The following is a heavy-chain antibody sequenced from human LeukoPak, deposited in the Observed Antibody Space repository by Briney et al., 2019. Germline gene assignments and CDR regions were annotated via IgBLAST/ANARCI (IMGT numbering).Heavy chain of an antibody. J-gene: IGHJ6*03. Sequence: SETLSLTCTVSGGSISSSSYYWGWIRQPPGKGLEWIGSIYYSGSTYYNPSLKSRVTISVDTSKNQFSLKLSSVTAADTAVYYCARLIYGDYVESDYYYMDVWGKGTTVTISS. D-gene: IGHD4-17*01. V-gene: IGHV4-39*01. CDR3: ARLIYGDYVESDYYYMDV. CDR1: GGSISSSSYY. CDR2: IYYSGST.